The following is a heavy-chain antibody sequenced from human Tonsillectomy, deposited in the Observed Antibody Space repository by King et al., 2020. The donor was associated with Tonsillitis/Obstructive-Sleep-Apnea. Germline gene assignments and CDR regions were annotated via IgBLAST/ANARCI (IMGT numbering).Heavy chain of an antibody. CDR2: VRTIANNYAT. J-gene: IGHJ4*02. Sequence: VQLVESGGGLVQPGGSLKLSCTASGFTFSGSAMHWVRQTSGKGLEWVGRVRTIANNYATAYAASVEGRFTISRDDSENTAFLQMNSLKSEDTAIYYSASHEYYTLALDFWGQGTLVTVSS. D-gene: IGHD2-2*02. CDR1: GFTFSGSA. CDR3: ASHEYYTLALDF. V-gene: IGHV3-73*01.